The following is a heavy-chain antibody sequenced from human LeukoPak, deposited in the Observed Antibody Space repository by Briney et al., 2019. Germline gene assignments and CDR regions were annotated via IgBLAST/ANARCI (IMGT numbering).Heavy chain of an antibody. CDR3: AKGSF. V-gene: IGHV3-23*01. J-gene: IGHJ4*02. CDR2: ISESGGST. D-gene: IGHD3-10*01. CDR1: GFTFSTSA. Sequence: GGSLRLSRVVSGFTFSTSAMSWVRQAPGKGLEWVSGISESGGSTYYADSVKGRFTSSRDNSKNTLYLQMNNLRAEDTAAYYCAKGSFWGQGTLVTVSS.